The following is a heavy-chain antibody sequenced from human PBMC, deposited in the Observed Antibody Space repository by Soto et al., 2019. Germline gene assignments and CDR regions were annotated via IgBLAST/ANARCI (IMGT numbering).Heavy chain of an antibody. D-gene: IGHD7-27*01. CDR3: ARVPGP. CDR2: IYHSGST. V-gene: IGHV4-4*02. J-gene: IGHJ5*02. CDR1: GGSITSHSW. Sequence: SETLSLTCAVSGGSITSHSWWSWVRQPPGKGLEWIGYIYHSGSTYYNPSLKSRVTTSVDRSKNQFSLKLSSVTAADTAVYYCARVPGPWGQGTLVTVSS.